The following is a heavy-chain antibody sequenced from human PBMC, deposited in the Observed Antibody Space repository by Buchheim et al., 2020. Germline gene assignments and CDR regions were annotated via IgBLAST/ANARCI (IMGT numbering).Heavy chain of an antibody. Sequence: KKPGASVKVSCKASGYTFTSYAMHWVRQAPGQRLEWMGWINAGNGNTKYSQKFQGRVTITRDTSASTAYMELSSLRSEDTAVYYCARDHVVPAAMPTYYYYGMDVWGQGTT. CDR1: GYTFTSYA. CDR3: ARDHVVPAAMPTYYYYGMDV. CDR2: INAGNGNT. V-gene: IGHV1-3*01. J-gene: IGHJ6*02. D-gene: IGHD2-2*01.